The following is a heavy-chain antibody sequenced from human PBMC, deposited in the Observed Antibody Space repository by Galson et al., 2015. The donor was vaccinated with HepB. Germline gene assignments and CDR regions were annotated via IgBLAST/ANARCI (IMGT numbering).Heavy chain of an antibody. Sequence: SLRLSCAASGFTFSGSGIHWVRLASGKGLEWVGRIRNRANNYATAYAASVRGRFTVSRDDSKNTAYLQMNSLKTEETAVYYCTRPGYGSSWFLDYSHGMDIWGQGTTFIVS. CDR3: TRPGYGSSWFLDYSHGMDI. V-gene: IGHV3-73*01. CDR2: IRNRANNYAT. CDR1: GFTFSGSG. D-gene: IGHD6-13*01. J-gene: IGHJ6*02.